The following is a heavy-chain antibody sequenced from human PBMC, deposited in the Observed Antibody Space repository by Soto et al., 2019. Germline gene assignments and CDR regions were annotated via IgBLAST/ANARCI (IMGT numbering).Heavy chain of an antibody. CDR2: IYWDDDK. V-gene: IGHV2-5*02. CDR3: AHSDPGVDPGDWFDH. J-gene: IGHJ5*02. Sequence: QITLKESGPTLVKPTQTLTLTCTFSGFSLSTSGVGVGWIRQPPGKALEWLALIYWDDDKRYSPSLKSRLTITKDTSKNQVGRTRTNMDPVDTATYYWAHSDPGVDPGDWFDHCGKGTLVTVSS. CDR1: GFSLSTSGVG. D-gene: IGHD5-12*01.